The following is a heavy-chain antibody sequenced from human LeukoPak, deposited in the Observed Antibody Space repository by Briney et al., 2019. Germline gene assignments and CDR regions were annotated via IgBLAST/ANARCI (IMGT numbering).Heavy chain of an antibody. CDR2: IIPIFGTA. V-gene: IGHV1-69*05. J-gene: IGHJ4*02. Sequence: GASVKVSCKASGGTFSIYAISWVRQAPGQGLEWMGGIIPIFGTANYAQKFQGRVTITTDESTSTAYMELSSLRSEDTAVYYCAREANPGVVPVSFDYWGQGTLVTVSS. CDR1: GGTFSIYA. CDR3: AREANPGVVPVSFDY. D-gene: IGHD2-2*01.